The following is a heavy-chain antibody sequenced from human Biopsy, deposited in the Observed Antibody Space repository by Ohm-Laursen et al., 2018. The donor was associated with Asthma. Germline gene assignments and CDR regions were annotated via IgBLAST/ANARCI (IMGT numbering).Heavy chain of an antibody. D-gene: IGHD3-22*01. Sequence: SLRLSCTASGFKFAEYTMHWVRQASGKGLEWVSGISWNSATIGYADSVEGRFTISRDNAKNSVFLHMDSLRPEDTAFYYCAKVRSDWVITESFDYWGQGVLVTVSS. CDR1: GFKFAEYT. CDR3: AKVRSDWVITESFDY. J-gene: IGHJ4*02. V-gene: IGHV3-9*01. CDR2: ISWNSATI.